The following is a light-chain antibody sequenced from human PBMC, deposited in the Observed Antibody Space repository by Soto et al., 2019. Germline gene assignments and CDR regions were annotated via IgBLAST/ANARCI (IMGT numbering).Light chain of an antibody. CDR1: GSNIGSNT. CDR3: SAWDDSLSGPV. Sequence: QSVLTQPPSASGTPGQRVTISCSGSGSNIGSNTVNWYKHLPGTAPKLLIYSNNQRPSGVPDRFSGSKSGTSASLAISGLQSDDEADYYCSAWDDSLSGPVFGGGTQLTVL. CDR2: SNN. J-gene: IGLJ7*01. V-gene: IGLV1-44*01.